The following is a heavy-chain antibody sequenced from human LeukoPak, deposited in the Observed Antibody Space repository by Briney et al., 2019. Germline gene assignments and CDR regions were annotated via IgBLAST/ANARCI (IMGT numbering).Heavy chain of an antibody. V-gene: IGHV4-61*08. J-gene: IGHJ4*02. CDR1: GGSISSGDYY. CDR2: INHSGST. CDR3: ARWLGYFDY. D-gene: IGHD6-19*01. Sequence: SETLSLTCTVSGGSISSGDYYWSWIRQPPGKGLEWIGEINHSGSTNYNPSLKSRVTISVDTSKNQFSLKLSSVTAADTAVYYCARWLGYFDYWGQGTLVTVSS.